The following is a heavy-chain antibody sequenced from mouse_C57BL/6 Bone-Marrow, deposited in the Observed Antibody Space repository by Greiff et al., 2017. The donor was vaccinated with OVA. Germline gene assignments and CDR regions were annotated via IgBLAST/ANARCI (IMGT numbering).Heavy chain of an antibody. CDR2: IDPSDSYT. CDR3: ARGCYYGSSYWYFDV. D-gene: IGHD1-1*01. Sequence: QVQLQQPGAELVMPGASVKLSCKASGYTFTSYWMHWVKQRPGQGLEWIGEIDPSDSYTNYNQKFKGKSTLTVDKSSSTAYMQLSSLTSEDSAVYYCARGCYYGSSYWYFDVWGTGTTVTVSS. J-gene: IGHJ1*03. CDR1: GYTFTSYW. V-gene: IGHV1-69*01.